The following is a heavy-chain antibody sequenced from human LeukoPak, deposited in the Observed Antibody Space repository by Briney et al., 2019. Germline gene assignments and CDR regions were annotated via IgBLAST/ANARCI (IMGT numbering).Heavy chain of an antibody. Sequence: SQALSLTCTVSGGSISSGGYYWSWIRQHPGKGLEWIGYIYYSGSTYYNPSLKSRVTISVDTSKNQFSLKLSSVTAADTAVYYCAKGREDWYFDLWGRGTLVTVSS. CDR2: IYYSGST. D-gene: IGHD5-24*01. CDR3: AKGREDWYFDL. CDR1: GGSISSGGYY. V-gene: IGHV4-31*03. J-gene: IGHJ2*01.